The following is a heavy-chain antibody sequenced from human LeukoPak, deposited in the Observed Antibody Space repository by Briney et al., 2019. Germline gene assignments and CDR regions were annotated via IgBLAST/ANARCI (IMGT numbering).Heavy chain of an antibody. V-gene: IGHV3-7*03. CDR1: GFTFSTYW. CDR2: INEYGSKK. CDR3: ARAVTSTEGY. J-gene: IGHJ4*02. Sequence: PGGSLRLSCAASGFTFSTYWMTWVRQAPGKGLEWVACINEYGSKKSYVDSVKGRFTISRDNAQKSLYLEMNSLRAEDTAVYYCARAVTSTEGYWGQGTLVTVSS.